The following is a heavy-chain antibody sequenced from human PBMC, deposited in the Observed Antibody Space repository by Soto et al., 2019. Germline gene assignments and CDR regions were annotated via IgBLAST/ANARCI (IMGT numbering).Heavy chain of an antibody. J-gene: IGHJ4*02. CDR3: AFYYDSSGYYGY. Sequence: ASVKVSCKVSGYTLTELSMRWVRQAPGKGLEWMGGFDPEDGETIYAQKFQGRVTMTEDTSTDTAYMELSSLRSEDTAVYYCAFYYDSSGYYGYWGQGTLVTVSS. CDR2: FDPEDGET. V-gene: IGHV1-24*01. CDR1: GYTLTELS. D-gene: IGHD3-22*01.